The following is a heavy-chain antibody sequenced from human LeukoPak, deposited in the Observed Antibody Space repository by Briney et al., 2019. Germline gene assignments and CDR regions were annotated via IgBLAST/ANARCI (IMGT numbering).Heavy chain of an antibody. V-gene: IGHV1-2*02. CDR1: GYTFTGYY. J-gene: IGHJ4*02. CDR2: INPNSGGT. CDR3: ARDDYPTYGGYDEAYFDY. Sequence: GASVKVSCKASGYTFTGYYMHWVRQAPGQGLEWMGWINPNSGGTNYAQKFQGRVTMTRDTSISTAYMELSRLRSDDTALYYCARDDYPTYGGYDEAYFDYWGQGTLVTVSS. D-gene: IGHD4-17*01.